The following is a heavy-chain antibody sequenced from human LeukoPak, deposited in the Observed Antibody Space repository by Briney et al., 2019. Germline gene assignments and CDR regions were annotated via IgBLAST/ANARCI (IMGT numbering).Heavy chain of an antibody. V-gene: IGHV1-2*06. J-gene: IGHJ4*02. D-gene: IGHD2-2*01. CDR2: INPNSGDT. CDR1: GYTFTGYH. Sequence: ASVKVSCKASGYTFTGYHMHWVRQTPGQGLEWMGRINPNSGDTNYAQKFQGRVTMTRDTSISTAYMELSRLRSDDTAVYYCARDYCSSTSCLFDYWGQGTLVTVSS. CDR3: ARDYCSSTSCLFDY.